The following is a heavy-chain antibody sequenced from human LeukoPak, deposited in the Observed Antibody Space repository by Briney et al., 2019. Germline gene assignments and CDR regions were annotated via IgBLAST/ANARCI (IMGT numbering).Heavy chain of an antibody. CDR2: INHSGST. J-gene: IGHJ5*02. D-gene: IGHD2-2*01. CDR1: GGSFSGYY. Sequence: SETLSLTCAVYGGSFSGYYWSWIRQPPGKGLEWIGEINHSGSTNYNSSLKSRVTISVDTSKNQFSLKLSSVTAADTAVYYCASRQNCSSTSCYALNWFDPWGQGTLVTVSS. CDR3: ASRQNCSSTSCYALNWFDP. V-gene: IGHV4-34*01.